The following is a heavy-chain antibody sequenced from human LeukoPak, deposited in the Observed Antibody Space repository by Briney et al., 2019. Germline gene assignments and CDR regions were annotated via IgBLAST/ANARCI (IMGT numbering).Heavy chain of an antibody. CDR1: GFTFSSYG. CDR2: IRYDGSNK. CDR3: AKDFQIAARRRWYYFDY. V-gene: IGHV3-30*02. J-gene: IGHJ4*02. Sequence: PGGSLRLSCAASGFTFSSYGMHWVRQAPGKGLEWVAFIRYDGSNKYYADSVKGRFTISRDNSKNTLYLQMNSLRAEDTAVYYCAKDFQIAARRRWYYFDYWGQGTLVTVSS. D-gene: IGHD6-6*01.